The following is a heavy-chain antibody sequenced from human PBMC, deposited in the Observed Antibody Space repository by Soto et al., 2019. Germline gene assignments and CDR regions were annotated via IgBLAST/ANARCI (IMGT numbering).Heavy chain of an antibody. CDR3: AKLYRRNLRISWYVDYGMDV. CDR1: GYTFGNSW. V-gene: IGHV5-10-1*01. D-gene: IGHD6-13*01. Sequence: GESLKISCKDSGYTFGNSWISWVRQMPGQGLEWMGRIDPSDSDTTYSPSFQGHVTFSADKSINTVYLQWTSLRAEDTAVYYCAKLYRRNLRISWYVDYGMDVWGQGTTVTVSS. CDR2: IDPSDSDT. J-gene: IGHJ6*02.